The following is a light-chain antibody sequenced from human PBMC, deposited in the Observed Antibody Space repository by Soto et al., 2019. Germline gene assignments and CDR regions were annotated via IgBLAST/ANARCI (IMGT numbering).Light chain of an antibody. J-gene: IGKJ5*01. V-gene: IGKV3-11*01. Sequence: EIVLTQSPATLSLSPGARAPLSCRASQSVSSYLAWYQQKPGQAPRLLIYDASNRATGIPARFSGSGSGTDFTLTISSLEPEDFAVYYCQQRSNWLSFGQGTRLEIK. CDR1: QSVSSY. CDR3: QQRSNWLS. CDR2: DAS.